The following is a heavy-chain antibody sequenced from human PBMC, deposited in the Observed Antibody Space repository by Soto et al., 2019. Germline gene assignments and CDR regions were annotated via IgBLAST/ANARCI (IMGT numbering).Heavy chain of an antibody. Sequence: XGSLRLSCVPSGFNFGSYGMYWVRPAPGKRLEWVSSISAVSTYIYYGDSVKGRFTISRDNAKNSMFLQMDSLTVEDTAVYYCARVANTKVGGIKNYYFDSWGQGIPVTVSS. D-gene: IGHD3-10*01. J-gene: IGHJ4*02. CDR1: GFNFGSYG. CDR3: ARVANTKVGGIKNYYFDS. CDR2: ISAVSTYI. V-gene: IGHV3-21*01.